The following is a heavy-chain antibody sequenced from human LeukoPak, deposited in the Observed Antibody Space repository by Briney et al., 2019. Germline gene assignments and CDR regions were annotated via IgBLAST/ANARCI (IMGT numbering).Heavy chain of an antibody. J-gene: IGHJ4*02. CDR3: ARDPNSAL. Sequence: SGTLSLTCTVSGGSISTSYWSWIRQPAGKGLEWIGRLSPSGSTNYNPSLKSRVTMSVDTSNNQFSLELRSVAAADTAVYYCARDPNSALWGQGTLVTVSS. CDR2: LSPSGST. D-gene: IGHD4-23*01. V-gene: IGHV4-4*07. CDR1: GGSISTSY.